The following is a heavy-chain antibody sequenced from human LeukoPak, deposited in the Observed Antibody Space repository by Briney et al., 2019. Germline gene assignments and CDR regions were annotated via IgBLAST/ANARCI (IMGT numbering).Heavy chain of an antibody. J-gene: IGHJ4*02. Sequence: GKSLRLSCAASGFTFTSYGMHWVRQAPGKGLGWVSFISFDGSIQYYGVSVKGRFTISADNSKNTLFLHMNSLRTEDTAVYYCAIPYGDFVYWGQGMLVTVSS. V-gene: IGHV3-30*03. CDR1: GFTFTSYG. D-gene: IGHD4-17*01. CDR2: ISFDGSIQ. CDR3: AIPYGDFVY.